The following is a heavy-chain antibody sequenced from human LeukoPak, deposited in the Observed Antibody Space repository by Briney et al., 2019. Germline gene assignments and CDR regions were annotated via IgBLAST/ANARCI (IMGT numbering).Heavy chain of an antibody. Sequence: GESLKISCKGSGYSFTSYWIGWVRQMPGKGLEWMGIIHPGDSDTRYSPSFQGQVTISADKSISTAYLQWSSLKASDTAMYYCARLPSSYYYDSSGERGYYYYYYMDVWGKGTTVTISS. V-gene: IGHV5-51*01. CDR2: IHPGDSDT. CDR3: ARLPSSYYYDSSGERGYYYYYYMDV. D-gene: IGHD3-22*01. J-gene: IGHJ6*03. CDR1: GYSFTSYW.